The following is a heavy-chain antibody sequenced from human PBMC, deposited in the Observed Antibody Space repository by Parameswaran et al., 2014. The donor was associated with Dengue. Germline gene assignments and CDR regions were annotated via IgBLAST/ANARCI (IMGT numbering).Heavy chain of an antibody. CDR3: ARAYSGSYWNFDY. J-gene: IGHJ4*02. CDR2: IYYSGST. V-gene: IGHV4-59*01. Sequence: RWIRQPPGKGLEWIGYIYYSGSTNYNPSLKSRVTISVDTSKNQFSLKLSSVTAADTAVYYCARAYSGSYWNFDYWGQGTLVTVSS. D-gene: IGHD1-26*01.